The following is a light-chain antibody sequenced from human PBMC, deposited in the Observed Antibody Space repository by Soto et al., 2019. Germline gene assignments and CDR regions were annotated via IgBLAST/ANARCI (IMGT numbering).Light chain of an antibody. CDR2: SAS. V-gene: IGKV3-15*01. CDR1: QSVSID. J-gene: IGKJ5*01. CDR3: QQRSNWPIT. Sequence: EIMMTQSPATLSVSTGERATLSCRASQSVSIDLAWYQQTPGQAPRLLIYSASTRATSFPDRFSGSGSGTEFTLTISSLEPEDFAVYYCQQRSNWPITFGQGTRLEIK.